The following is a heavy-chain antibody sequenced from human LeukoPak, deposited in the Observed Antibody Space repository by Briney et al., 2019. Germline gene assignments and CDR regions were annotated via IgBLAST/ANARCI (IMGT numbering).Heavy chain of an antibody. Sequence: SETLSLTRTVSGGSIRSYYWRWILQPPAKGLEWIGDIYTGGSSNYNPSLKSRVTISVDTSKGQFSLKLSSVTAADTAVYYCARQVWSGYYPYYYYYMHVWAKGTTVTVSS. V-gene: IGHV4-4*09. J-gene: IGHJ6*03. D-gene: IGHD3-3*01. CDR1: GGSIRSYY. CDR2: IYTGGSS. CDR3: ARQVWSGYYPYYYYYMHV.